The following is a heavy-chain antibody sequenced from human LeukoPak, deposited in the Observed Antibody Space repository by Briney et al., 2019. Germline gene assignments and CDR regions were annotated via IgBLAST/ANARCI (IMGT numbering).Heavy chain of an antibody. CDR2: IYTSGST. Sequence: SETLSLTCTVSGASISSGSYYWSWIRQPAGKGLEWIGRIYTSGSTSYNPSLKSRVTISVDTSKNQFSLKLSSVTAADTAVYYCARDGSSGYWGQGTLVTVSS. D-gene: IGHD6-19*01. V-gene: IGHV4-61*02. CDR1: GASISSGSYY. J-gene: IGHJ4*02. CDR3: ARDGSSGY.